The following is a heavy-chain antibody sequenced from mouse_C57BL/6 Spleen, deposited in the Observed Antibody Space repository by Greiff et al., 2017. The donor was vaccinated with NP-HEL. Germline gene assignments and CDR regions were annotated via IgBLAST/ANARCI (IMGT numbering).Heavy chain of an antibody. CDR3: AREGGYDYGFAY. J-gene: IGHJ3*01. V-gene: IGHV1-64*01. CDR1: GYTFTSYW. Sequence: QVQLQQPGAELVKPGASVKLSCKASGYTFTSYWMHWVKQRPGQGLEWIGMIHPNSGSTNYNEKLKSKATLTVDKSSSTAYMQLSSLTSEDSAVYYCAREGGYDYGFAYWGQGTLVTVSA. D-gene: IGHD2-4*01. CDR2: IHPNSGST.